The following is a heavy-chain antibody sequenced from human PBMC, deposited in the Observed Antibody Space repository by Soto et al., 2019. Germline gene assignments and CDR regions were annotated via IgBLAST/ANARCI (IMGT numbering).Heavy chain of an antibody. V-gene: IGHV4-59*02. Sequence: PSDTLSLTCSVSGESVKSSYLAWIRQSPGRAPEWVGYVFDFGSTGYHPSLKGRLTISMDTSKNQVSLSLRSVTVADTGIYYCARLIEGYPPHNYFDPWGQGTLVTVSS. CDR2: VFDFGST. CDR1: GESVKSSY. J-gene: IGHJ5*02. CDR3: ARLIEGYPPHNYFDP. D-gene: IGHD2-15*01.